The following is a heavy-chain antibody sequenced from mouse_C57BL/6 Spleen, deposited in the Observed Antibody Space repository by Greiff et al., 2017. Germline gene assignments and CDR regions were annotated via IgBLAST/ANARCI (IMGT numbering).Heavy chain of an antibody. D-gene: IGHD1-1*01. CDR2: ISSGSSTI. Sequence: VQLKESGGGLVKPGGSLKLSCAASGFTFSDYGMHWVRQAPEKGLEWVAYISSGSSTIYYADTVKGRFTISRDNAKNTLFLQMTSLRSEDTAMYYCARGYYGSSYVYYFDYWGQGTTLTVSS. CDR3: ARGYYGSSYVYYFDY. V-gene: IGHV5-17*01. J-gene: IGHJ2*01. CDR1: GFTFSDYG.